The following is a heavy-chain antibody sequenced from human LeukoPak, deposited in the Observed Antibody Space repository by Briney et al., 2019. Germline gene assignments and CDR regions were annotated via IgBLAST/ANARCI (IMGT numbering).Heavy chain of an antibody. V-gene: IGHV1-69*05. CDR3: ARVENDGYYMDV. D-gene: IGHD1-1*01. CDR1: GGTFSSYA. J-gene: IGHJ6*03. Sequence: SVKVSCKASGGTFSSYAISWVRQAPGQGLEWLGRIIPIFGTANYAQKFQGRVTITTDESTSTAYMELSSLRSEDTAVYYCARVENDGYYMDVWGKGTTVTVAS. CDR2: IIPIFGTA.